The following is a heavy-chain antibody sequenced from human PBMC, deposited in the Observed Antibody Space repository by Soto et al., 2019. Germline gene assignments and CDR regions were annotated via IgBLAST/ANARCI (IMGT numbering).Heavy chain of an antibody. CDR3: ARRGTNPPKDIVLVPAASYYYYGMDV. CDR1: GGTFSSYA. Sequence: GASVKVSCKASGGTFSSYAISWVRQAPGQGLEWMGGIIPIFGTANYAQKFQGRVTITADESTSTAYMELSSLRSEDTAVYYCARRGTNPPKDIVLVPAASYYYYGMDVWGQGTTVTVSS. V-gene: IGHV1-69*13. J-gene: IGHJ6*02. D-gene: IGHD2-2*01. CDR2: IIPIFGTA.